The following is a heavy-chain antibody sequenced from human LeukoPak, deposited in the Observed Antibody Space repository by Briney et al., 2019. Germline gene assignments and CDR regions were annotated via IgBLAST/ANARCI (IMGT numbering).Heavy chain of an antibody. CDR2: ISGDGGST. Sequence: GGSLRLSCAASVYTFDDYAMHWVRQAPGKGLEWVSLISGDGGSTYYADSVKGRFTISRDNSKNSLYLQMNSLRTEDTALYYCAKDHLVTKTLDYWGQGTLVTVSS. J-gene: IGHJ4*02. CDR1: VYTFDDYA. V-gene: IGHV3-43*02. CDR3: AKDHLVTKTLDY. D-gene: IGHD3-9*01.